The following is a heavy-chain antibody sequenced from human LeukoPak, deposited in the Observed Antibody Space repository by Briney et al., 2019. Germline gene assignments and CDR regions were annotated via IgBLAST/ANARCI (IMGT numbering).Heavy chain of an antibody. CDR2: ISSSSSYI. CDR3: ARVESSGWYVVDY. V-gene: IGHV3-21*01. D-gene: IGHD6-19*01. CDR1: GFTFGGSA. Sequence: GGSLRLSCEASGFTFGGSAMSWVRQAPGKGLEWVSPISSSSSYIYYADSVKGRFTISRDNAKNSLYLQMNSLRAEDTAVYYCARVESSGWYVVDYWGQGTLVTVSS. J-gene: IGHJ4*02.